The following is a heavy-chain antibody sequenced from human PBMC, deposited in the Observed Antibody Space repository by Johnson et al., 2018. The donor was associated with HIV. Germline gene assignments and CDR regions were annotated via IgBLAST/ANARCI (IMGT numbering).Heavy chain of an antibody. V-gene: IGHV3-43*01. CDR1: GFTFDDYT. D-gene: IGHD2-2*01. J-gene: IGHJ3*02. Sequence: VQLVESGGVVVQPGGSLRLSCAASGFTFDDYTMHWVRQAPGKGLEWVSLISWNSGSIGYADSVKGRFTLSRDNAKNSLYLQMNSLKTEDTAVYYCTTALLIVVVPAATHAFDIWGQGTMVTVSS. CDR3: TTALLIVVVPAATHAFDI. CDR2: ISWNSGSI.